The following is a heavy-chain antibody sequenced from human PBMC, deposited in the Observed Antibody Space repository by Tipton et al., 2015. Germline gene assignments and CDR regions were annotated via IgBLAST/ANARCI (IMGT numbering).Heavy chain of an antibody. CDR1: GDSISSSNW. V-gene: IGHV4-4*02. CDR3: AREVWYNDSTGYDY. D-gene: IGHD3-22*01. J-gene: IGHJ4*02. Sequence: TLSLTCSVSGDSISSSNWWSWVRQPPGKGLEWIGEIHHGGGTNYNPSLKSRVTMSVDTSKNQFSLHLSSVTAADTAVYYCAREVWYNDSTGYDYWGQGTLVTVSS. CDR2: IHHGGGT.